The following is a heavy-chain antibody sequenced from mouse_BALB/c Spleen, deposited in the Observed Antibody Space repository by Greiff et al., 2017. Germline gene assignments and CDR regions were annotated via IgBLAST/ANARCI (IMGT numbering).Heavy chain of an antibody. CDR3: ARSALRLHAMDY. CDR2: ISSGSSTI. Sequence: EVKLVESGGGLVQPGGSRKLSCAASGFTFSSFGMHWVRQAPEKGLEWVAYISSGSSTIYYADTVKGRFTISRDNPKNTLFLQMTSLRSEDTAMYYCARSALRLHAMDYWGQGTSVTVSS. J-gene: IGHJ4*01. CDR1: GFTFSSFG. V-gene: IGHV5-17*02. D-gene: IGHD1-2*01.